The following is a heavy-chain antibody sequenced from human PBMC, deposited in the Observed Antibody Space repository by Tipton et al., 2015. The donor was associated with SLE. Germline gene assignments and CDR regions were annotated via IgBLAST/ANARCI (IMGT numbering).Heavy chain of an antibody. CDR2: IIPMSGRA. CDR1: GDTFSNYD. Sequence: QLVQSGPEVKKPGSSVKVSCKASGDTFSNYDFNWVRQAPGQGLAWMGGIIPMSGRAFYAQMFHGRVTITADESTSTVYMELSSLTSDDTALYYCAREGGMSTGGFFDFWGQGTPVTVSS. J-gene: IGHJ4*02. V-gene: IGHV1-69*01. CDR3: AREGGMSTGGFFDF. D-gene: IGHD1-1*01.